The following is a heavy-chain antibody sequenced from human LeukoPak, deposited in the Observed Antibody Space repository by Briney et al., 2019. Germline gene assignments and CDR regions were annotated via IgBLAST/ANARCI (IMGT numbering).Heavy chain of an antibody. CDR2: INPNSGGT. CDR3: ARDFSQWLVPGY. J-gene: IGHJ4*02. V-gene: IGHV1-2*06. Sequence: EASVKVSCKASGYTFTGYYMHWVRQAPGQGLVWMGRINPNSGGTNYAQKFQGRVTMTRDTSISTAYMELSRLRSDDTAVYYCARDFSQWLVPGYWGQGTLVTVSS. D-gene: IGHD6-19*01. CDR1: GYTFTGYY.